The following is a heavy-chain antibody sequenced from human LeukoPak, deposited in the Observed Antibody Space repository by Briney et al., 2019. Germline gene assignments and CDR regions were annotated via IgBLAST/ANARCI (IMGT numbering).Heavy chain of an antibody. D-gene: IGHD2-2*01. Sequence: GGSLRLSCAASGFTFSSYSMNWVRQAPGKGLEWVSSISSSSSYIYYADSVKGRFTISRDNAKNSLYLQMNSLRVEDTAIYYCARGVRGDCRSTSCYVLYYYYYMDVWGEGTSVTVSS. V-gene: IGHV3-21*01. CDR1: GFTFSSYS. CDR2: ISSSSSYI. CDR3: ARGVRGDCRSTSCYVLYYYYYMDV. J-gene: IGHJ6*03.